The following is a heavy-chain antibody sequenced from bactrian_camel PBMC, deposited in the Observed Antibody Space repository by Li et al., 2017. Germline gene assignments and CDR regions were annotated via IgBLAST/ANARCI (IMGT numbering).Heavy chain of an antibody. CDR3: AAQAVDLWYRGKFKY. CDR1: GNGDGSGYWC. CDR2: IITGNGKT. J-gene: IGHJ4*01. Sequence: HVQLVESGGGSVRTGGSLTLSCAVSGNGDGSGYWCTGWFRQAPGKEREALACIITGNGKTYYTDSVKGRFTIDQDVAKKTLYLQLDNLEPEDTGTYYCAAQAVDLWYRGKFKYWGQGTQVTVS. D-gene: IGHD6*01. V-gene: IGHV3S61*01.